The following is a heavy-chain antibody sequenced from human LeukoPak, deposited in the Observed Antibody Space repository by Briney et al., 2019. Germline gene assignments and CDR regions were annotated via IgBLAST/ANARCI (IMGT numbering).Heavy chain of an antibody. V-gene: IGHV3-30*04. CDR3: ARVSSSWSNWFDP. CDR2: ISYDGSNK. D-gene: IGHD6-13*01. J-gene: IGHJ5*02. Sequence: AGGSLRLSCAASGFTFSSYATHWVRPAPGKGLEWVAVISYDGSNKYYADSVKGRFTISRDNSKNTLYLQMNSLRAEDTAVYYCARVSSSWSNWFDPWGQGTLVTVSS. CDR1: GFTFSSYA.